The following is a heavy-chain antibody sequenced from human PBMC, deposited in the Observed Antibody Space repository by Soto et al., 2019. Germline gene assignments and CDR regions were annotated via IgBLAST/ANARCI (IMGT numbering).Heavy chain of an antibody. CDR1: GGSISSGGYY. CDR3: ATSDIPLDAFDI. J-gene: IGHJ3*02. V-gene: IGHV4-31*03. D-gene: IGHD2-15*01. Sequence: TLSLTCTVSGGSISSGGYYWSWIRQHPGKGLEWIGYIYYSGSTYYNPSLKSRVTISVDTSKNQFSLKLSSVTAADTAVYYCATSDIPLDAFDIWGQGTMVTVSS. CDR2: IYYSGST.